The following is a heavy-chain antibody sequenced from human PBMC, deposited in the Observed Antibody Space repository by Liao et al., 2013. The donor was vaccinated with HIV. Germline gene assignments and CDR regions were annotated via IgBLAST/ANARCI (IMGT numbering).Heavy chain of an antibody. Sequence: QVQLQQWGASLLKPSETLSLICAVYGGSFSGFHWSWIRQSPEKGLEWIGEINHSGTTNYNPSLKSRVIISVDTSKNQFSLNVTSVTVADTGVYYCARRPSVLVPGTYFLYYWGRGKVSHRLL. D-gene: IGHD1-26*01. V-gene: IGHV4-34*01. J-gene: IGHJ4*01. CDR2: INHSGTT. CDR1: GGSFSGFH. CDR3: ARRPSVLVPGTYFLYY.